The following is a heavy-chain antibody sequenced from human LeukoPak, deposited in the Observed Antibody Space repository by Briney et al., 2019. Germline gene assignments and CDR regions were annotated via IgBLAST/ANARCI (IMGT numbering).Heavy chain of an antibody. J-gene: IGHJ4*02. V-gene: IGHV1-2*02. CDR2: INPKSGVT. CDR1: GYTFTDYY. D-gene: IGHD3-22*01. Sequence: GASMEVSCNTSGYTFTDYYIHWVRQAPGQGLEWMGWINPKSGVTNYAQNFQDRVTLTSDTSISTAYMDLSGLTSGDTAVYYCARALGNYYDSTVYQAYWGQGHLVTVSS. CDR3: ARALGNYYDSTVYQAY.